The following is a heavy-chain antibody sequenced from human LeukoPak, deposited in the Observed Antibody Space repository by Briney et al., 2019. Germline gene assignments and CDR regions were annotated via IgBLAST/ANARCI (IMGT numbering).Heavy chain of an antibody. J-gene: IGHJ4*02. D-gene: IGHD1-26*01. V-gene: IGHV3-48*01. CDR1: GFTFSSYS. Sequence: GGSLRLSCAASGFTFSSYSMNWVRQAPGKGLEWVSYISSSSSTIYYADSVKGRFTISRDNAKNSLYLQMNGLRAEDTAVYYCARLALQRVGYWGQGTLVTVSS. CDR2: ISSSSSTI. CDR3: ARLALQRVGY.